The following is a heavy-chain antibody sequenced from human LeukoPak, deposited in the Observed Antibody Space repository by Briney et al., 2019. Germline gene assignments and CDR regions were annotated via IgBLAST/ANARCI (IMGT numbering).Heavy chain of an antibody. CDR1: GGSISSYY. CDR3: ARGRVSGSYDDAFDI. J-gene: IGHJ3*02. Sequence: SETLSLTCTVSGGSISSYYWRWIRQPPGKGLEWIGYIYYSGSTNYNPSLKSRVTISVDTSKNQFSLKLSSVTAADTAVYYCARGRVSGSYDDAFDIWGQGTMVTVSS. V-gene: IGHV4-59*01. CDR2: IYYSGST. D-gene: IGHD1-26*01.